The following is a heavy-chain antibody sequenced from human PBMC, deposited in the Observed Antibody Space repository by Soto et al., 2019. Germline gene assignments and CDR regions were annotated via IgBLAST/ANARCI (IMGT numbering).Heavy chain of an antibody. D-gene: IGHD6-13*01. CDR2: IYYSGST. V-gene: IGHV4-31*03. J-gene: IGHJ5*02. Sequence: QVQLQESGPGLVKPSQTLSLTCTVSGGSISSGGYYWSWIRQHPGKGLEWIGYIYYSGSTYYNPSLKSRVTISVDTSKNQFSLKLSSVTAADTAVYYCARAPSIIIAAAGTGWFDPWGQGTLVTVSS. CDR3: ARAPSIIIAAAGTGWFDP. CDR1: GGSISSGGYY.